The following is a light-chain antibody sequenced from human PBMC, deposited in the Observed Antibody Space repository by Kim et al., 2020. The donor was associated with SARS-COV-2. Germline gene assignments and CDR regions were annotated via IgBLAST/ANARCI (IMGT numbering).Light chain of an antibody. V-gene: IGKV3-11*01. CDR1: QSVTRY. Sequence: PGGTATLSCRASQSVTRYLAWYQQKPGQAPRLLIYDASNRATAIPARFSGSGSGTDFTLTISSLEPEDFALYYCQQRSNWPPVITFGQGTRLEIK. CDR3: QQRSNWPPVIT. CDR2: DAS. J-gene: IGKJ5*01.